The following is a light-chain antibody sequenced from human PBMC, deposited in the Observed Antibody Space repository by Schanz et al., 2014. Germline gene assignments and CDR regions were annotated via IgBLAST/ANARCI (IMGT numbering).Light chain of an antibody. Sequence: EIVMTQSPATLSVSPGERATLSCRASQSVSSHLVWYQQKFGQAPRLLIYGASTRATGIPARFSGSGSGTEFTLTISSLQSEDLAVYYCQQYNNWPPVYTFGQGTKLEIK. V-gene: IGKV3-15*01. CDR3: QQYNNWPPVYT. CDR2: GAS. CDR1: QSVSSH. J-gene: IGKJ2*01.